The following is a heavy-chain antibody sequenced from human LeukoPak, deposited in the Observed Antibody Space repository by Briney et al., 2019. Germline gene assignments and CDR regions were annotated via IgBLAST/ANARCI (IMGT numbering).Heavy chain of an antibody. Sequence: PGGSLRLSCAASGFTFSTYGMHWVRQAPGKGLEWVASIRCDGSNKYYADSVKGRFTISRDKSKNTLFLQMNSLRAEDTAVYYCAKDLSFFRSYPDAFDIWGQGTMVTVSS. CDR1: GFTFSTYG. CDR2: IRCDGSNK. D-gene: IGHD2-2*01. J-gene: IGHJ3*02. V-gene: IGHV3-30*02. CDR3: AKDLSFFRSYPDAFDI.